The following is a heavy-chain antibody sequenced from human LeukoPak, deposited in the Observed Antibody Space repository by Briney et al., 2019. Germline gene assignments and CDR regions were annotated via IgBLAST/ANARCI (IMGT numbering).Heavy chain of an antibody. CDR3: AIPFRHYFDY. CDR1: GFTFSTFA. J-gene: IGHJ4*02. D-gene: IGHD3-16*01. Sequence: GGSLRLSCAASGFTFSTFAMIWVRQPPGKGLEWVSSIFPSGGEIHYADSVKGRFTISKDNSKNTLYLQMNSLRAEDTAVYYCAIPFRHYFDYWGQGTLVTVSS. CDR2: IFPSGGEI. V-gene: IGHV3-23*01.